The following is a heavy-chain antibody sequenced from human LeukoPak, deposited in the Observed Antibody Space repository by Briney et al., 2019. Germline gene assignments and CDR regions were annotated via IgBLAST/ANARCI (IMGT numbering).Heavy chain of an antibody. J-gene: IGHJ5*02. CDR2: IKGGGSDK. D-gene: IGHD1-14*01. CDR1: GFTFGRYW. Sequence: PGGSLRLSCAASGFTFGRYWMSWVRQAPGKRLEWVATIKGGGSDKYYVDSVKGRFTISRDNVKNSVYLQMNSLRAEDTAVYYCATEKNLGTWGQGTLVTVSS. V-gene: IGHV3-7*05. CDR3: ATEKNLGT.